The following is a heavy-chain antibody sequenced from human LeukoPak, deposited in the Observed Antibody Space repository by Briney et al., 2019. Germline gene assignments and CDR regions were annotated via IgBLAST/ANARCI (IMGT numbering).Heavy chain of an antibody. Sequence: GGSLRLSCAASGFTFSSYAMHWVRQAPGKGLEWVTVISYDGSNKYYADFVKGRFTISRDNSKSTLYLQMNSLRPEDTAVYYCARDSITGTSYYYYGMDVWGQGTTVTVSS. J-gene: IGHJ6*02. CDR2: ISYDGSNK. V-gene: IGHV3-30-3*01. D-gene: IGHD1-7*01. CDR3: ARDSITGTSYYYYGMDV. CDR1: GFTFSSYA.